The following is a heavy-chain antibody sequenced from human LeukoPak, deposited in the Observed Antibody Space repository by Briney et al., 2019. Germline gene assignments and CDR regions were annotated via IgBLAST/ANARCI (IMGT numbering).Heavy chain of an antibody. Sequence: GGSLRLSCAASGFTFSSNYMSWARQAPGKGLEWVSAISGSGGSTYYADSVKGRFTISRDNSKNTLYLQMNSLRAEDTAVYYCAKDNGSGWSYSYYYYGMDVWGQGTTVTVSS. CDR3: AKDNGSGWSYSYYYYGMDV. CDR2: ISGSGGST. D-gene: IGHD6-19*01. CDR1: GFTFSSNY. J-gene: IGHJ6*02. V-gene: IGHV3-23*01.